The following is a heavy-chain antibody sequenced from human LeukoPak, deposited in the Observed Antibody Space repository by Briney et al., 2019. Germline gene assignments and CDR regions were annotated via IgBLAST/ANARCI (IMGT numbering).Heavy chain of an antibody. J-gene: IGHJ6*02. V-gene: IGHV3-30-3*01. Sequence: GRSLRLSCAASGFTFSSYAMHWVRQAPGKGLEWVAVISYDGSNKYYADSVKGRFTISRDNSKNTLYLQMNSLRAEDTAVYYCARADSSSSVSSWYFSEEDYYYYYGMDVWGQGTTVTVSS. CDR1: GFTFSSYA. CDR3: ARADSSSSVSSWYFSEEDYYYYYGMDV. CDR2: ISYDGSNK. D-gene: IGHD6-6*01.